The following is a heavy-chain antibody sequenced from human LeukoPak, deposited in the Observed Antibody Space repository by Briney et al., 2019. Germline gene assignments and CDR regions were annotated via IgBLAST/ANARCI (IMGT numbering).Heavy chain of an antibody. V-gene: IGHV3-30-3*02. J-gene: IGHJ4*02. CDR1: EFTFGDYA. Sequence: GGSLRLSCTASEFTFGDYAISWVRQAPGKGLEWVAVISYDGRNKYYAESVKGRFTISRDNSKNTLYLQMNSLRAEDTAVYYCAKRNRWEVYFDYWGQGTLVTVSS. CDR2: ISYDGRNK. CDR3: AKRNRWEVYFDY. D-gene: IGHD1-26*01.